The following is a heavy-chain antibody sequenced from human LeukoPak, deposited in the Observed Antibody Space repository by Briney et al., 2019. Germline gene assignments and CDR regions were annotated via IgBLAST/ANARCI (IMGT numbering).Heavy chain of an antibody. J-gene: IGHJ4*02. CDR3: AKDFRIGYSAHFDY. V-gene: IGHV3-23*01. D-gene: IGHD2-21*01. CDR1: GFAFSSYA. Sequence: AGGSLRLSCAASGFAFSSYAMSWVRQAPGKGLEWVSAIRGSGGSTYYADSVKGRFSISRDNSKNTLYLQMDSLRGEDTAVYYCAKDFRIGYSAHFDYWGQGALVTVSS. CDR2: IRGSGGST.